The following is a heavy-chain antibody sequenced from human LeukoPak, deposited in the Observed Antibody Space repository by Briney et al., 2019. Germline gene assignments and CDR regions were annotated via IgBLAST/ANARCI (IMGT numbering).Heavy chain of an antibody. D-gene: IGHD2-15*01. CDR1: GGSISSYY. CDR2: IYTSGST. CDR3: ARGKVVVVAATSYYYYYMDV. Sequence: SETLSLTCTVSGGSISSYYWSWIRQPAGKGLEWIGRIYTSGSTNYNPSLKSRVTMSVDTSKNQFSLKLSSVTAADTAVYYCARGKVVVVAATSYYYYYMDVWGKGTTVTISS. V-gene: IGHV4-4*07. J-gene: IGHJ6*03.